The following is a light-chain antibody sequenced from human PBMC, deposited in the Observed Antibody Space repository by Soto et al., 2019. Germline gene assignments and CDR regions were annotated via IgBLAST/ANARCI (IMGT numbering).Light chain of an antibody. CDR2: DVS. V-gene: IGLV2-14*01. Sequence: QSVLAQPASVSGSPGQSITISCTGTSSDVGGYNYVSWYQQHPGKAPKFKIYDVSNRPSGVSNRFTGSKSGNTASLTISGLQAEDEADNYCCSYKIYNTPQIVFGTGTKVTVL. CDR1: SSDVGGYNY. CDR3: CSYKIYNTPQIV. J-gene: IGLJ1*01.